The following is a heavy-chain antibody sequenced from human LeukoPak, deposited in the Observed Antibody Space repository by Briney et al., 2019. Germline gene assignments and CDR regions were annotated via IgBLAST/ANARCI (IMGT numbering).Heavy chain of an antibody. V-gene: IGHV1-2*02. J-gene: IGHJ4*02. CDR3: ARAPSPYTGSYCDY. Sequence: ASVKGSCKASGHTFTGYFIHWMRQAPRQGLEWMGWINANSGDTHYALKCQGRVFMTRDTYISTVYMELRRLTTHDTAVYYCARAPSPYTGSYCDYWGQATLLTVSS. CDR1: GHTFTGYF. CDR2: INANSGDT. D-gene: IGHD3-10*01.